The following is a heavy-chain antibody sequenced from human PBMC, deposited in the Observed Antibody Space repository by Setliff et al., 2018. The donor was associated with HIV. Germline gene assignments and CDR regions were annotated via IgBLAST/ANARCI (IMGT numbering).Heavy chain of an antibody. V-gene: IGHV1-69*11. Sequence: SVKVSCKASGGTFSNYGLNWVRQAPGQGLEWMGRIIPILGTTNYAQNFQGSVTITADESTSTVYMELSSLRSEDTAVYYCARDLGGALDYWGQGTLVTVSS. CDR1: GGTFSNYG. D-gene: IGHD3-10*01. CDR2: IIPILGTT. CDR3: ARDLGGALDY. J-gene: IGHJ4*02.